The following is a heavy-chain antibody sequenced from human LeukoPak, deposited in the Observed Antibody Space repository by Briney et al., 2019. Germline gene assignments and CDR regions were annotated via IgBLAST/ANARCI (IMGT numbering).Heavy chain of an antibody. CDR2: INPNSGGT. D-gene: IGHD3-22*01. Sequence: GASVKVSCKASGYTFTGYYMHWVRQAPGQGLEWMGWINPNSGGTNYAQKFQGRVTMTRDTSISTAYMELSRLRSDDTAVYYCARRSIRITMIVVVSDAFDIWGQGTMVTVSS. CDR3: ARRSIRITMIVVVSDAFDI. V-gene: IGHV1-2*02. J-gene: IGHJ3*02. CDR1: GYTFTGYY.